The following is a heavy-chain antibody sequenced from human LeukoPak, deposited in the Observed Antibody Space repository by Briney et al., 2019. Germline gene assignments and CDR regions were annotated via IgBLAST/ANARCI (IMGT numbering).Heavy chain of an antibody. V-gene: IGHV1-18*01. CDR3: ASAGDYSSPNRPFNY. D-gene: IGHD4-11*01. Sequence: ASVKVSCKASGYTFTSYGIGWVRQAPGQGLEWMGWISVNNGNTYYADKLQGRVTMTTDTSTSTAYMELRSLRSDDTAVYYCASAGDYSSPNRPFNYWGQGTLVTVSS. J-gene: IGHJ4*02. CDR2: ISVNNGNT. CDR1: GYTFTSYG.